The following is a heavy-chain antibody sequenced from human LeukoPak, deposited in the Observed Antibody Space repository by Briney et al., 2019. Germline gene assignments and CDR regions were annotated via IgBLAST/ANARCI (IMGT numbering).Heavy chain of an antibody. Sequence: QPVGSLRLSCAVSGFTFSSYEMNWVRQAPGKGLEWVSYISSSGSTIYYADSVKGRFTISRDNAKNSLYLQMNSLRAEDTAVYYCARDDPYYEILTGYYRGYYFDYWGQGTLVTVSS. CDR1: GFTFSSYE. CDR2: ISSSGSTI. D-gene: IGHD3-9*01. J-gene: IGHJ4*02. CDR3: ARDDPYYEILTGYYRGYYFDY. V-gene: IGHV3-48*03.